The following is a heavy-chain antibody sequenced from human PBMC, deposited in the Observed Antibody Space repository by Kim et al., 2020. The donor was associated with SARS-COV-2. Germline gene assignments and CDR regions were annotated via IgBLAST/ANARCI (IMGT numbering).Heavy chain of an antibody. CDR3: ARGGGNWFDP. J-gene: IGHJ5*02. D-gene: IGHD1-26*01. CDR2: ST. V-gene: IGHV4-59*09. Sequence: STHYNPSLKSRVTISVDTSKNQFSLKLSSVTAADTAVYYCARGGGNWFDPWGQGTLVTVSS.